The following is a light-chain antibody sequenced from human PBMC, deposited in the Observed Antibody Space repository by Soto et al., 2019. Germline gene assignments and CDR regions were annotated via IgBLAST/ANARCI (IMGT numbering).Light chain of an antibody. J-gene: IGKJ1*01. V-gene: IGKV3-15*01. Sequence: EILMTQSPATLSVSPGERATLSCMASQSVTSNFAWYQQKPGQAPRLIIYGADTRATGIPARFSGSGSGTECTLTISSLQSEDFAVYYCQQYNKWPRTFGQGTKVEI. CDR3: QQYNKWPRT. CDR1: QSVTSN. CDR2: GAD.